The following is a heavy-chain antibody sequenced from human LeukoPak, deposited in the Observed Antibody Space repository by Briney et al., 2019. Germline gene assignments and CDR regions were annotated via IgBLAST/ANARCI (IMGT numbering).Heavy chain of an antibody. V-gene: IGHV4-39*07. J-gene: IGHJ4*02. CDR1: GDSISSSNYY. CDR2: IYYSGST. D-gene: IGHD2-21*02. Sequence: SETLSLTCTVSGDSISSSNYYWGWFRQPPGKGLEWIGSIYYSGSTYYNPSLKSRVTISLDTAKNQFSLNLSSVTAADTAIYYCAISPPYCGGDCYPLYWGQGTLVTVSS. CDR3: AISPPYCGGDCYPLY.